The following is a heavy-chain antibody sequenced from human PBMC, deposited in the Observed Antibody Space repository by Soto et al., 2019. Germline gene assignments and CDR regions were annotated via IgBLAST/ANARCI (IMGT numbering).Heavy chain of an antibody. D-gene: IGHD3-3*01. CDR1: GFTFSSYA. J-gene: IGHJ3*02. CDR3: AKDWDVGGYYDFWSDAFDI. CDR2: ISYDGSNK. V-gene: IGHV3-30-3*01. Sequence: PGGSLRLSCAASGFTFSSYAMHWVRQAPGKGLEWVAVISYDGSNKYYADSVKGRFTISRDNSKNTLYLQMNSLRAEDTAVYYCAKDWDVGGYYDFWSDAFDIWGQGTMVTVSS.